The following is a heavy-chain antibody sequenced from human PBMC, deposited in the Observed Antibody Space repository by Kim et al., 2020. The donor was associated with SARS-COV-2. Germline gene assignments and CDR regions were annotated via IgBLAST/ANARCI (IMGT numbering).Heavy chain of an antibody. CDR3: ARLGEDGYNFDY. Sequence: SETLSLTCTVSGGSISSYYWSWIRHSPGKGLEWIGYVYYSGSTNYNPSLKSRVTISVDTSKNQFSLKVSPVTAADTAVYYCARLGEDGYNFDYWGQGTLVTVSS. D-gene: IGHD5-12*01. CDR2: VYYSGST. V-gene: IGHV4-59*13. CDR1: GGSISSYY. J-gene: IGHJ4*02.